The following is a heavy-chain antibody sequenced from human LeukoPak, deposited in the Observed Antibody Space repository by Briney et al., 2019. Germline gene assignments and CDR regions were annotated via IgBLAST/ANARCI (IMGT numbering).Heavy chain of an antibody. J-gene: IGHJ4*02. CDR1: GFTFSSDG. Sequence: PRGSPRLSCAASGFTFSSDGMHWVGQAPGKGLEWVAVIWYDGSNKYYADSVKGRFTIPRDNSKNTLYLQMNSLRAEDTAVYYCARGLYDRSGYYVTPDYGGQETLDTVSS. CDR3: ARGLYDRSGYYVTPDY. CDR2: IWYDGSNK. D-gene: IGHD3-22*01. V-gene: IGHV3-33*01.